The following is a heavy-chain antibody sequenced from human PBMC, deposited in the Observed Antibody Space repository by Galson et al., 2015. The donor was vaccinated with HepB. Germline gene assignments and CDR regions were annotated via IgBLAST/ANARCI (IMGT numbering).Heavy chain of an antibody. J-gene: IGHJ1*01. D-gene: IGHD3-22*01. Sequence: SVKVSCKASGYTFIDYHVHWVRQAPGQGLEWMGWINPTSGGPNYAQQFQGKVTMTRDTSINTAYMELSRMRSDDTAVYYCARDYYDISGTPAEYFQHWGQGTLFTVSS. V-gene: IGHV1-2*02. CDR1: GYTFIDYH. CDR3: ARDYYDISGTPAEYFQH. CDR2: INPTSGGP.